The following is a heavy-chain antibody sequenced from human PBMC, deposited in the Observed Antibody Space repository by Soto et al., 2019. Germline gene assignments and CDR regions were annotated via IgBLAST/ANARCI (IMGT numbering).Heavy chain of an antibody. CDR1: GFTFSSYA. V-gene: IGHV3-30-3*01. CDR3: ARTFGVVPAAPGYGMDV. CDR2: ISYDGSNK. J-gene: IGHJ6*02. Sequence: QVQLVESGGGVVQPGRSLRLSCAASGFTFSSYAMHWVRQAPGKGLEWVAVISYDGSNKYYADSVKGRFTISRDNSKNTLYLQMSSLRAEDTAVYYCARTFGVVPAAPGYGMDVWGQGTTVTVSS. D-gene: IGHD2-2*01.